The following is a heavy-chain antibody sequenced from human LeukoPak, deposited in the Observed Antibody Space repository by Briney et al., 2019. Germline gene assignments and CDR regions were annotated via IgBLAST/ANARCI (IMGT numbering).Heavy chain of an antibody. D-gene: IGHD6-6*01. Sequence: SSQTLSLTCTVSGGSISSGSYYWSWIRQPAGKGLEWIGRIYTSGTTYYNPSLKSRVTISLDTSKNQFSLKLSSVTAADTAIYYCARDFSSSSTVYYYYYMDVWGKGTTVTVSS. J-gene: IGHJ6*03. CDR3: ARDFSSSSTVYYYYYMDV. CDR1: GGSISSGSYY. CDR2: IYTSGTT. V-gene: IGHV4-61*02.